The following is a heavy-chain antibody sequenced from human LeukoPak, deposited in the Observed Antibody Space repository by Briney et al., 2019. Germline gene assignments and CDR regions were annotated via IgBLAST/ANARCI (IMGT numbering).Heavy chain of an antibody. CDR1: GFTISTNY. V-gene: IGHV3-53*01. J-gene: IGHJ4*02. CDR3: ARAPFYYDSSGYPYFDG. Sequence: GGSLRLSCAASGFTISTNYMSWVRQAPGKGLEWVSVMYTGGSTYYADSVKGRFTISRDNSKNTLYLQMNSLRAEDTALYYCARAPFYYDSSGYPYFDGWGQGTLITVSS. CDR2: MYTGGST. D-gene: IGHD3-22*01.